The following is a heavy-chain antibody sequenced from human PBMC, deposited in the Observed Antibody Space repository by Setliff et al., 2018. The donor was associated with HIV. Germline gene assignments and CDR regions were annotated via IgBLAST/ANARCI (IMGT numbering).Heavy chain of an antibody. J-gene: IGHJ4*02. Sequence: PGGSLRLSCADPKLTFHGYAVSWVRQVPGKGLEWVSSIGGSGAVTYYAASVKGRFTISRDNLKHILYLQMDNLGAEDTAVYYCAKGGGGPSDRFDHWGQGTLVTVSS. D-gene: IGHD1-26*01. CDR3: AKGGGGPSDRFDH. CDR2: IGGSGAVT. V-gene: IGHV3-23*01. CDR1: KLTFHGYA.